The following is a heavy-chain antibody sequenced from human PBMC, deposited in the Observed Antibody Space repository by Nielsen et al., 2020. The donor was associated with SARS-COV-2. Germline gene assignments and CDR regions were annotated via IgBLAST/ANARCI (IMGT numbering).Heavy chain of an antibody. D-gene: IGHD4-17*01. V-gene: IGHV6-1*01. CDR3: ARARGAYGDYYYYYYTDV. Sequence: WIRQSPSRGLEWLGRTYYRSKWYNDYAVSVKSRITIKPDTSKNRFSLHLNSVTPEDTAVYYCARARGAYGDYYYYYYTDVWGKGTTVTVSS. CDR2: TYYRSKWYN. J-gene: IGHJ6*03.